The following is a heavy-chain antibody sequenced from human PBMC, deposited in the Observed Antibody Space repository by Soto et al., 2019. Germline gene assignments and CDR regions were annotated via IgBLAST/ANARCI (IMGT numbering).Heavy chain of an antibody. J-gene: IGHJ4*02. Sequence: EVQLVESGGGLVQPGGSLRLTCAASGFTFSTYWMSWVRQAPGRGLEWVANIKQGGSERYYVDSVKGRFTISRDDGNNLLYLQMNTLRVEDTAVYYGARDCSGGSCELWGQGTLVTVSS. D-gene: IGHD2-15*01. CDR1: GFTFSTYW. V-gene: IGHV3-7*04. CDR2: IKQGGSER. CDR3: ARDCSGGSCEL.